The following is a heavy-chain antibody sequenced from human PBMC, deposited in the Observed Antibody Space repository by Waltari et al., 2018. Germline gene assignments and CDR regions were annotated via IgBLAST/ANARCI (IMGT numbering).Heavy chain of an antibody. V-gene: IGHV1-2*06. CDR1: GYTFTDFF. J-gene: IGHJ4*02. CDR2: INPNNGDT. Sequence: QVQLVQSGAEVKKSGASVKVSCKASGYTFTDFFIHWVRQAPGQGLEWMGRINPNNGDTSYAQGFQSRVTRTGDTSITTAYIELTGLGSDDTAIYYCARSGGGTTTFGVAEWGQGSLVTVSS. CDR3: ARSGGGTTTFGVAE. D-gene: IGHD3-3*01.